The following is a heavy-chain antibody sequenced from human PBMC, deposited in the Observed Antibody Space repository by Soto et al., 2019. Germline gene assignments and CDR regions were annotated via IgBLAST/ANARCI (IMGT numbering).Heavy chain of an antibody. CDR1: GYIFVNYG. D-gene: IGHD3-16*02. Sequence: QVQLEQSGDEVKKPGASVKVSCKASGYIFVNYGIAWVRQAPGQGLEWLGWISPYTGNTYYATKVQGRLTLTTGTSTCTAFMDRASLTSPDTAVYYCARVDLCVTPTPQDVWGQGTTVTVSS. J-gene: IGHJ6*02. CDR2: ISPYTGNT. V-gene: IGHV1-18*01. CDR3: ARVDLCVTPTPQDV.